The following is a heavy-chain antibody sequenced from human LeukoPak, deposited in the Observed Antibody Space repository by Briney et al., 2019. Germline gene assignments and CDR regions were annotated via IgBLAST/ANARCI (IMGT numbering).Heavy chain of an antibody. CDR3: ARAREYYYDSSGYLDY. CDR1: GYTFTGYY. D-gene: IGHD3-22*01. CDR2: INPNSGGT. V-gene: IGHV1-2*02. J-gene: IGHJ4*02. Sequence: ASVKVSRKASGYTFTGYYMHWVRQAPGQGLEWMGWINPNSGGTNYAQKFQGRVTMTRDTSISTAYMELSRLRSDDTAVYYCARAREYYYDSSGYLDYWGQGTLVTVSS.